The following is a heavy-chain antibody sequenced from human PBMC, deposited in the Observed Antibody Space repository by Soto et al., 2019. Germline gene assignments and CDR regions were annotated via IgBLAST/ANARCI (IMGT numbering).Heavy chain of an antibody. Sequence: PGGSLRLSCAASGFTFSSYSMNWVRQAPGKGLEWVSSISSSSSYIYYADSVKGRFTISRDNAKNSLYLQMNSLRAEDTAVYYCAIDIVVVPAAPLNDNWFDPWGQGTLVTVSS. D-gene: IGHD2-2*01. J-gene: IGHJ5*02. CDR1: GFTFSSYS. CDR3: AIDIVVVPAAPLNDNWFDP. V-gene: IGHV3-21*01. CDR2: ISSSSSYI.